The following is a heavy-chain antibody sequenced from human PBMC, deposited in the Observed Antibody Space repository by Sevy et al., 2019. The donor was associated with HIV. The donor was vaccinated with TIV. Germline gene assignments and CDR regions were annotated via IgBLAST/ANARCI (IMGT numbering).Heavy chain of an antibody. Sequence: ASVKVSCKASGYTFTDYFMHWVRQAPGQGLEWMGWINSNNNGTNYAQKFQGRVTMTRDTSINTAYMGLRGLGYDDTAVYYFARDGRYCSTAGCYLGYYAMDVWGQGTTVTVSS. D-gene: IGHD2-2*01. CDR2: INSNNNGT. V-gene: IGHV1-2*02. CDR1: GYTFTDYF. CDR3: ARDGRYCSTAGCYLGYYAMDV. J-gene: IGHJ6*02.